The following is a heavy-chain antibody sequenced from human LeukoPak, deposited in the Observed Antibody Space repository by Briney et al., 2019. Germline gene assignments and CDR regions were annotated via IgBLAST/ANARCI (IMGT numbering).Heavy chain of an antibody. CDR1: GFTFSDYY. D-gene: IGHD3-10*02. CDR3: AELGITMIGGV. V-gene: IGHV3-66*01. CDR2: IYSGGST. Sequence: PGRSLRLSCAAPGFTFSDYYMSSVRPAPGKGLEWVSVIYSGGSTYYADSVKGRFSISRDNSKSTLYIQMNSLRAEDTAVYYCAELGITMIGGVWGKGATVTISS. J-gene: IGHJ6*04.